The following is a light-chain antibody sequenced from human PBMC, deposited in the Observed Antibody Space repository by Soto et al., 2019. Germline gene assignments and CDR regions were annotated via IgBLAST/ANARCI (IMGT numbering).Light chain of an antibody. CDR1: QSVSSY. CDR2: DAS. CDR3: QQFSSYPLT. Sequence: EIVFTQSPATLSLSPGEIATLSCRASQSVSSYLSWYQQKPGQAPRLLIYDASNRATDIPARFSGSGSGTEFPLTISRLEPEDFAVYYCQQFSSYPLTFGGGTKVDI. J-gene: IGKJ4*01. V-gene: IGKV3-11*01.